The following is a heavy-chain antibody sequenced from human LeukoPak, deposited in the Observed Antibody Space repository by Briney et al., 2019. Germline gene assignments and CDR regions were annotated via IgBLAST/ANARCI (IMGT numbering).Heavy chain of an antibody. V-gene: IGHV5-51*01. Sequence: GESLKISCKGSGHSFTSYWIGWVRQMPGKGLEWMGIIYPGDSDTRYSPSFQGQVTISADKSISTAYLQWSSLRASDTAMYYCARQPEDCSSTSCFFDYWGQGTLVTVSS. J-gene: IGHJ4*02. D-gene: IGHD2-2*01. CDR1: GHSFTSYW. CDR2: IYPGDSDT. CDR3: ARQPEDCSSTSCFFDY.